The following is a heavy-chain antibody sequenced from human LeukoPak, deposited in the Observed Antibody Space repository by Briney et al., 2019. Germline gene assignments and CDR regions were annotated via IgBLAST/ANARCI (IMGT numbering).Heavy chain of an antibody. CDR3: AKDRPVYYDGSGYFDY. CDR1: GFTFTNYV. V-gene: IGHV3-23*01. J-gene: IGHJ4*02. D-gene: IGHD3-10*01. CDR2: ISRSGDST. Sequence: GGSLRLSCAASGFTFTNYVMSWVRQAPGKGLEWVSAISRSGDSTYYADFVKGRFTISRDNSQDTLFLQMNSLRAEDTAVYYCAKDRPVYYDGSGYFDYWGQGTLVTVSS.